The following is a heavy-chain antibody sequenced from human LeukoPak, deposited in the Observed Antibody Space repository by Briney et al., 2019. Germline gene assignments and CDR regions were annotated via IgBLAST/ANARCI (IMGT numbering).Heavy chain of an antibody. CDR2: IIGSGGST. J-gene: IGHJ4*02. CDR1: GFTFSSYA. V-gene: IGHV3-23*01. D-gene: IGHD5-18*01. CDR3: VRVGYSYGYGDWNHFDY. Sequence: GXSLRLSCAASGFTFSSYAMSWVRQAPGKGGEWVSAIIGSGGSTYYADSVQGRFTISRDDSKNTLYLQINSLRAEDTAVYFCVRVGYSYGYGDWNHFDYWGQGTLVTVSS.